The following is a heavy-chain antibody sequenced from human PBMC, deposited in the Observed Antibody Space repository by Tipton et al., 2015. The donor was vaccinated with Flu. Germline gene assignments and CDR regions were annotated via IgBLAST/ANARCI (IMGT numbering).Heavy chain of an antibody. J-gene: IGHJ6*02. CDR3: ARDPGYGSGSYFPYCCYYGMGV. V-gene: IGHV4-4*02. CDR2: IYHSGST. CDR1: GGSISSSNW. D-gene: IGHD3-10*01. Sequence: TLSLTCAASGGSISSSNWWSWVRQPPGKGLEWIGEIYHSGSTNYNPSLKSRVTISVDKSKNQFSLKLSSVTAADTAVYYCARDPGYGSGSYFPYCCYYGMGVWGQGTAVTVSS.